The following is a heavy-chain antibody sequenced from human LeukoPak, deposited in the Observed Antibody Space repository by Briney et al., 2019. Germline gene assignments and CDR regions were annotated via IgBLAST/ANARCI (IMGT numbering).Heavy chain of an antibody. CDR1: GGSISSYY. CDR3: ARDDYDSSGYYFFDY. D-gene: IGHD3-22*01. CDR2: IYTSGST. Sequence: PSETLSLTCTVSGGSISSYYWSWIRQPAGKGLEWIGRIYTSGSTNYNPSLKSRVTMSVDTSKNQFSLKLSSVTAADTAVYYCARDDYDSSGYYFFDYWGQGTLVTVSS. J-gene: IGHJ4*02. V-gene: IGHV4-4*07.